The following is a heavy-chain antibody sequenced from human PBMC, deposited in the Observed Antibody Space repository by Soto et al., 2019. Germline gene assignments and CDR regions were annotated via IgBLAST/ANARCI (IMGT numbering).Heavy chain of an antibody. J-gene: IGHJ3*01. CDR3: TTDGNFGGVVAAFHL. CDR2: IKSKAGGGAI. D-gene: IGHD3-10*01. V-gene: IGHV3-15*07. CDR1: GFSFSEAW. Sequence: EVQMVESGGGLVKPGGSLRLSCAVSGFSFSEAWMNWVRQAPGKGLEWVGRIKSKAGGGAIDYVAPVKGRFTISRDDSKDTLYLQINSLKTEDTAVYYCTTDGNFGGVVAAFHLWGQGTMLTVSS.